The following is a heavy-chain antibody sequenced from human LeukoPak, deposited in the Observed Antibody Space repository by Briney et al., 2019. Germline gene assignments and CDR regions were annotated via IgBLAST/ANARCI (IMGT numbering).Heavy chain of an antibody. Sequence: PGGSLRLSCAASGFTFSSYAMSWVRQAPGKGLEWVSSISSSSSYIYYADSVKGRFTISRDNAKNSLYLQMNSLRAEDTAVYYCARALTSSWSIDYWGQGTLVTVSS. CDR1: GFTFSSYA. D-gene: IGHD6-13*01. CDR2: ISSSSSYI. J-gene: IGHJ4*02. V-gene: IGHV3-21*01. CDR3: ARALTSSWSIDY.